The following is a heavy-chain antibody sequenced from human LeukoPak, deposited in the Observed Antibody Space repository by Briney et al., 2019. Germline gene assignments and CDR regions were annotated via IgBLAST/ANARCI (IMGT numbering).Heavy chain of an antibody. Sequence: SQTLSLTCAISGDSVSSNYPTWTWIRQSPSRGLEWLGRTYYRSKWYNDYAVSVKRRITINPDTSKNQFSLKLSSVTAADTAVYYCARVKGGYYDFWSGYYSHYYDSSGFDYWGQGTLVTVSS. CDR2: TYYRSKWYN. V-gene: IGHV6-1*01. CDR1: GDSVSSNYPT. J-gene: IGHJ4*02. D-gene: IGHD3-3*01. CDR3: ARVKGGYYDFWSGYYSHYYDSSGFDY.